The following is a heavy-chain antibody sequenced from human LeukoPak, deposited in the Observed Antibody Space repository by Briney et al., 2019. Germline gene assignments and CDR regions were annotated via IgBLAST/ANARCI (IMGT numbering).Heavy chain of an antibody. D-gene: IGHD3-3*01. CDR1: GYTFTIYG. CDR3: ARDGIRFLEWLFQVNYYGMDV. Sequence: GASVTVSCTASGYTFTIYGISWVRQAPGQGLEWMGWISAYNGNTNYAQKLQGRVTMTTDTSTSTAYMELRSLRSDDTAVYYCARDGIRFLEWLFQVNYYGMDVWGQGTTVTVSS. V-gene: IGHV1-18*01. J-gene: IGHJ6*02. CDR2: ISAYNGNT.